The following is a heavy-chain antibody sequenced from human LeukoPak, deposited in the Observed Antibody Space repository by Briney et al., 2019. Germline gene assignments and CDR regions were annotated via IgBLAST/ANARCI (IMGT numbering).Heavy chain of an antibody. CDR2: IYPGYSDI. Sequence: GESLKIPCKASGYSFSNYWIAWVRQIPANSLEGMGIIYPGYSDIRYSPSFQSQVTISADKSISTAYLQWSSLKASDTAMYNCARRSGHGSGSYYLCDYWGQGTLVTVSS. D-gene: IGHD3-10*01. CDR3: ARRSGHGSGSYYLCDY. J-gene: IGHJ4*02. V-gene: IGHV5-51*01. CDR1: GYSFSNYW.